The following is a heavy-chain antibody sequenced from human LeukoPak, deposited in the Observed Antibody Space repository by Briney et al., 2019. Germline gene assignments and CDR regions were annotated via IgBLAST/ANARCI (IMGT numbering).Heavy chain of an antibody. CDR3: ASQVCSGGSCYAPDNWFDP. Sequence: PSETLSLTCTVSGGSISIGSYCWSWIRQRAWKGLEWIGRIYTSGSTNYNPSLKSRVTIAVYTSKNQFSLKLSSVTAADTAVYYCASQVCSGGSCYAPDNWFDPWGQGTLVTVSS. CDR2: IYTSGST. CDR1: GGSISIGSYC. V-gene: IGHV4-61*02. D-gene: IGHD2-15*01. J-gene: IGHJ5*02.